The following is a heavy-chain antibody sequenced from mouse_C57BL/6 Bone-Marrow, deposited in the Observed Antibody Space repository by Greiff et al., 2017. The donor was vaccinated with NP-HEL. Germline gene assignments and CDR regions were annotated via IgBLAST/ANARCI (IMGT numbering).Heavy chain of an antibody. CDR3: ARPYYSNSWFAY. D-gene: IGHD2-5*01. J-gene: IGHJ3*01. CDR2: IDPSDSYT. CDR1: GYTFTSYW. V-gene: IGHV1-59*01. Sequence: VQLQQPGAELVRPGPSVKLSCKASGYTFTSYWMHWVKQRPGQGLEWIGVIDPSDSYTNYNQKFKGKATLTVDTSSSTAYMQLSSLTSEDSAVYYCARPYYSNSWFAYWGQGTLVTVSA.